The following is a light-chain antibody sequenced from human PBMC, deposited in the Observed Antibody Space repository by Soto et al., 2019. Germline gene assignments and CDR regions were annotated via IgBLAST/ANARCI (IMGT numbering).Light chain of an antibody. V-gene: IGKV3-20*01. Sequence: EIVLTQSPGTLSLSPGERATLSCRASQSVSSTYLAWYQQQPGQAPRLLIYGASSRATGIPDRFSGSGSGTDFTLTISSLQPDDIATYYCQQYNSYSWTFGQGTKVDIK. CDR1: QSVSSTY. J-gene: IGKJ1*01. CDR2: GAS. CDR3: QQYNSYSWT.